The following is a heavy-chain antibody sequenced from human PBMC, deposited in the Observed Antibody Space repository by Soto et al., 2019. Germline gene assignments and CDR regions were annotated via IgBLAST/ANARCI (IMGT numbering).Heavy chain of an antibody. V-gene: IGHV3-30*18. D-gene: IGHD2-15*01. CDR3: AKRGGVVGGSEHPFFEY. CDR2: ISFDGKNR. Sequence: GGSLRLSCAASGFIFSNYGMHWVRQAPGKGLEWVALISFDGKNRNYADSVKGRFTIYRDNPKNTLYLEMNSLRPEDTAFYYCAKRGGVVGGSEHPFFEYWGQGILVTVSS. CDR1: GFIFSNYG. J-gene: IGHJ4*02.